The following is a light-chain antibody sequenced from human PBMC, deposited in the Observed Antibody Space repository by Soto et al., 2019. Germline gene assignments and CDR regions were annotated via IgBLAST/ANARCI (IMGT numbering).Light chain of an antibody. CDR2: SDA. CDR3: QVWDSGSSHVV. J-gene: IGLJ2*01. V-gene: IGLV3-21*04. CDR1: DIGSKG. Sequence: VLTQPPSVSVAPGKTASISCGGNDIGSKGVHWYQQKPGQAPVLVIYSDADLPPVIPERFSGSNSANLATLTITRVEAGDEADYYCQVWDSGSSHVVFGGGTKVTVL.